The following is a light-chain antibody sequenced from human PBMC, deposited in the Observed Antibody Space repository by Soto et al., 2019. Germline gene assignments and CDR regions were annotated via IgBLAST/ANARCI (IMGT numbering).Light chain of an antibody. CDR3: QQANSPYS. CDR2: GAS. V-gene: IGKV1-12*01. Sequence: DIQMTQSPSSFSASVGDRATITCRASHDVSSWLAWYQQKPGKAPRLLIYGASTLQSGVPSRFSGSGSGTDFTLTISSLQPDDFATYYCQQANSPYSFGQGTKLEIK. CDR1: HDVSSW. J-gene: IGKJ2*03.